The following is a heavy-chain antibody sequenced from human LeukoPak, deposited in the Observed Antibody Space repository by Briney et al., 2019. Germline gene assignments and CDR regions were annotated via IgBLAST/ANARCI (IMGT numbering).Heavy chain of an antibody. Sequence: GGSLRLSCAASGFTFNHFWMSWIRQAPGKGLEWVAYIKKTGSETYYVDSVKGRFTITRDNTRNSLFLQMYSLRAEDTAVYFCAREDGYCSGGNCYSNFDSWGQGTLVTVSA. CDR3: AREDGYCSGGNCYSNFDS. CDR1: GFTFNHFW. D-gene: IGHD2-15*01. CDR2: IKKTGSET. J-gene: IGHJ4*02. V-gene: IGHV3-7*01.